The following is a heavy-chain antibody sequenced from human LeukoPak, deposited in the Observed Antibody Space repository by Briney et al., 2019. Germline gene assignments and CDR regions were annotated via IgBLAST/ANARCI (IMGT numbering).Heavy chain of an antibody. V-gene: IGHV4-59*01. CDR2: IYYSGST. CDR3: ARTTEGGYTCNYFYYYYMDV. CDR1: DGSISSYY. J-gene: IGHJ6*03. D-gene: IGHD5-18*01. Sequence: SETLSLTCTVSDGSISSYYWSWIRQPPGKGLEWIGYIYYSGSTNYNPSLKSRISISVDTSKNQFSLKLSSVTAADTAVYYCARTTEGGYTCNYFYYYYMDVWGKGTTVTISS.